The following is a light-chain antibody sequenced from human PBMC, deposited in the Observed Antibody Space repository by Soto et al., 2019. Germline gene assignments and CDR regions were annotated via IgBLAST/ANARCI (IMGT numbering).Light chain of an antibody. CDR2: DVT. J-gene: IGLJ1*01. CDR3: CSYAGTYTYV. V-gene: IGLV2-11*01. CDR1: SSNVGRYKY. Sequence: QSALTQPRSVSGSPGQSVTISCTGTSSNVGRYKYVSWYQHHPGKAQKLMIYDVTMRPSGVPDRFSGSKSGNTASLTISGLQAEDEADYYCCSYAGTYTYVFGTGTKVTVL.